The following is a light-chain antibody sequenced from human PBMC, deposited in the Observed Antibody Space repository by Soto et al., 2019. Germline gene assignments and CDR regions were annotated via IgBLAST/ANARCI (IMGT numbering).Light chain of an antibody. CDR3: MQLTKSLIT. CDR1: QSLTHSSGYNY. V-gene: IGKV2-28*01. Sequence: EIVLTQSPLSLSVSPGEPASIACRSSQSLTHSSGYNYLDWYLLKPGQPPQLLIYLGSKRGSGVPDRFSGSGSGTDYTLTISIVETEDAGVYFCMQLTKSLITFGQGTRLEI. J-gene: IGKJ5*01. CDR2: LGS.